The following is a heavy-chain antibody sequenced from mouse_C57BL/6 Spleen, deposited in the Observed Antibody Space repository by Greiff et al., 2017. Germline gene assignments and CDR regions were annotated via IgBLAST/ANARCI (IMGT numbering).Heavy chain of an antibody. CDR2: IDPSDSET. Sequence: QVQLKQPGAELVRPGSSVKLSCKASGYTFTSYWMHWVKQRPIQGLEWIGNIDPSDSETHYNQKFKDKATLTVDKSSSTAYMQLSSLTSEDSAVYYCARRRLNYYGSSYGYFDYWGQGTTLTVSS. D-gene: IGHD1-1*01. J-gene: IGHJ2*01. CDR3: ARRRLNYYGSSYGYFDY. CDR1: GYTFTSYW. V-gene: IGHV1-52*01.